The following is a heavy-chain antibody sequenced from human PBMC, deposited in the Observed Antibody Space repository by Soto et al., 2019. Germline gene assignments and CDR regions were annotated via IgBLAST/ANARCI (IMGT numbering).Heavy chain of an antibody. D-gene: IGHD1-26*01. CDR2: IKQDGSEK. Sequence: GGSLRLSCAASGFTFSSYWMSWVRQAPGKGREWVANIKQDGSEKYYVDSVKGRFTISRDNAKNSLYLQMNSLRAEDTAVYYCAREVGAPSGWLDPWGQGTQVTVSS. V-gene: IGHV3-7*03. J-gene: IGHJ5*02. CDR1: GFTFSSYW. CDR3: AREVGAPSGWLDP.